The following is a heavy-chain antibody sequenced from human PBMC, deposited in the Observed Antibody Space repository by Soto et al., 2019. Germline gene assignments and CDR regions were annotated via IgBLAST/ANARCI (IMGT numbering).Heavy chain of an antibody. CDR3: ARGIAVAEFGFEIDY. D-gene: IGHD6-19*01. CDR1: GYTFTGYY. CDR2: INPNSGGT. Sequence: QVQLVQSGAEVKKPGASVKVSCKASGYTFTGYYMHWVRQAPGQGLEWMGWINPNSGGTNYAQKFQGRGTMARDPSISPAYMGLSRLRSDDTAVDFLARGIAVAEFGFEIDYWGQGTPVTVSS. J-gene: IGHJ4*01. V-gene: IGHV1-2*02.